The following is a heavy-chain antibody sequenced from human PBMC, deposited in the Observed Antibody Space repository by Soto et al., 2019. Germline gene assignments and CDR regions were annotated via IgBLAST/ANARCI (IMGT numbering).Heavy chain of an antibody. CDR3: AKDLSSRSSDYYFDY. D-gene: IGHD6-13*01. V-gene: IGHV3-30*18. CDR2: ISYSGNDY. Sequence: GGSLRLSCAAFGFTFSNYGIHWVRQAPGKGLEWVAVISYSGNDYHYADSVKGRFTISRDNSKNTLYLQMNSLRAEDTAVYYCAKDLSSRSSDYYFDYWGQGTLVTVSS. J-gene: IGHJ4*02. CDR1: GFTFSNYG.